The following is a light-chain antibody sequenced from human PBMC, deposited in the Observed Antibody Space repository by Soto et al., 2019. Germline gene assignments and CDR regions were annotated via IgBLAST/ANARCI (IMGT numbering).Light chain of an antibody. Sequence: ALTQPASVSGSPGHSITISCTGTSSDVGGYNYVSWYQQHPGKAPKLMIYDASNRPSGVSNRFSGSKSGNTASLTISGLQAEDEADYYCSSYTSSSTLYVFGTGTKVTVL. CDR1: SSDVGGYNY. V-gene: IGLV2-14*01. CDR2: DAS. J-gene: IGLJ1*01. CDR3: SSYTSSSTLYV.